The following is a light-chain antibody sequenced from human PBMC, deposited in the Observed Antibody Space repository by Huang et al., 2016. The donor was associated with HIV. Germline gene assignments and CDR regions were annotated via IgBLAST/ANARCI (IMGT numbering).Light chain of an antibody. CDR3: QQYYATPYT. CDR2: WAS. V-gene: IGKV4-1*01. J-gene: IGKJ2*01. CDR1: QTVLYTSSNKNC. Sequence: DIVMTQAPDSLAVSLGERVTINCPSSQTVLYTSSNKNCLAWYQQKPGKAPKLLIYWASAREAGVPDRFSGSGSGTDFTLTVDSLQAEDVAVYYCQQYYATPYTFGQGTKLEIK.